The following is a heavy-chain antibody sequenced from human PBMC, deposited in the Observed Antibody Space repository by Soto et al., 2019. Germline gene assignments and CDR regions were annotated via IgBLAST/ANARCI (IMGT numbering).Heavy chain of an antibody. J-gene: IGHJ4*02. CDR1: GLTVSGKKY. CDR2: VYDLDGT. D-gene: IGHD6-13*01. Sequence: PGGSLRLSCVASGLTVSGKKYVAWVRQAPGKGPEWVSGVYDLDGTYYADSVKGRFTVSRDNSKNTQYLQMDSLRVEDTAVYFCAKGIAPVVTSKGIDYWGQGTLVTVSS. CDR3: AKGIAPVVTSKGIDY. V-gene: IGHV3-53*01.